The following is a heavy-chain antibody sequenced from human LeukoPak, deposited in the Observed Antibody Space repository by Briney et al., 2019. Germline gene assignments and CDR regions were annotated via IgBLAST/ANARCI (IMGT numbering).Heavy chain of an antibody. CDR2: IYYSGST. Sequence: PSETLSLTCTVSGGSISSSSYYWGWIRQPPGKGLEWIGSIYYSGSTYYNPSLKSRVTISVDTSKNQFSLKLSSVTAADTAVYYCARVDLSRYFDYWGQGTLVTVSS. V-gene: IGHV4-39*07. D-gene: IGHD3-16*02. J-gene: IGHJ4*02. CDR3: ARVDLSRYFDY. CDR1: GGSISSSSYY.